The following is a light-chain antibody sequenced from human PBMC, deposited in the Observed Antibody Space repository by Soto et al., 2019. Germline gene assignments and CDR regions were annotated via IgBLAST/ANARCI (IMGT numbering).Light chain of an antibody. J-gene: IGKJ2*01. CDR3: QQYYSIPYT. CDR2: DAS. Sequence: EVVLTQSPGTLSLSAGERATLSCRASQSVANNHLAWYQQKPGQAPRLLIYDASTRAAGIPDRFSGSGSGTDFTLTISSLQAEDVAVYYCQQYYSIPYTFGQGTKLEIK. CDR1: QSVANNH. V-gene: IGKV3-20*01.